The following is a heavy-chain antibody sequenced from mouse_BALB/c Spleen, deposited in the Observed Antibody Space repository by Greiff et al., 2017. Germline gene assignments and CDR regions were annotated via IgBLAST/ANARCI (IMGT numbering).Heavy chain of an antibody. CDR2: IDPANGNT. Sequence: VQLQQSGAELVQPGASVKLSCTASGFNFPDPYMPWVKQRPEQGLEWIGRIDPANGNTNSDPNFQGQATITADTSSNTAYLQLSSLTSEDTAVYYCARAPAWFAYWGQGTLVTVSA. CDR1: GFNFPDPY. CDR3: ARAPAWFAY. J-gene: IGHJ3*01. V-gene: IGHV14-3*02.